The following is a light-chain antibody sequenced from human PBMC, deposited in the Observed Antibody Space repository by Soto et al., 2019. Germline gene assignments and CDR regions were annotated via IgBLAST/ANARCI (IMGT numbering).Light chain of an antibody. Sequence: DIQMTQSPATLSASVGDRVTITCRASQSINRLLSWSQQKPGKAPKVLIYDASSLESGVTSRFSGSGSATEFTLTISSLQPDDFATYYCQHYNSYSEAFGQGTKVDI. CDR2: DAS. J-gene: IGKJ1*01. V-gene: IGKV1-5*01. CDR1: QSINRL. CDR3: QHYNSYSEA.